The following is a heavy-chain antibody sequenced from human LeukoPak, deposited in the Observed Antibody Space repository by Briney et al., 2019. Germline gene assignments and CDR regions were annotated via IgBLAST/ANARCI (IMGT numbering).Heavy chain of an antibody. J-gene: IGHJ5*02. CDR1: GGSFSGYY. D-gene: IGHD2-2*01. CDR3: AVPAAKRPHWLDP. V-gene: IGHV4-34*01. Sequence: SETLYLTCAVYGGSFSGYYWSWIRQPPGKGLEWIGEINHSGSTNYNPSPKSRVTISVDTSRNQFSLKLSSVTAADTAVYYGAVPAAKRPHWLDPWGQGTLVTVSS. CDR2: INHSGST.